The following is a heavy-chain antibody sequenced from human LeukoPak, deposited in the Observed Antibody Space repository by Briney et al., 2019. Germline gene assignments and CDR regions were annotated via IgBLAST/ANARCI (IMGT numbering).Heavy chain of an antibody. Sequence: GGSLRLSCAASGFTFSSYAMSWVRQAPGKGLEWVSAISGSGGSTYYADSVKGRFTISRDNSKNTLCLQMNSLRAEDTAVYYCAKDHTYYYDSSGYLPLGYWGQGTLVTVSS. CDR3: AKDHTYYYDSSGYLPLGY. V-gene: IGHV3-23*01. J-gene: IGHJ4*02. D-gene: IGHD3-22*01. CDR1: GFTFSSYA. CDR2: ISGSGGST.